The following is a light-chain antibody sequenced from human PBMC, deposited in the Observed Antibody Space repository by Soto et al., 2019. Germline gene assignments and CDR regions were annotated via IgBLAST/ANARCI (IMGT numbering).Light chain of an antibody. CDR1: QSVSSSY. CDR3: QQYGSSPWT. Sequence: EIVLTQSPGTLSLSPGERATLSCRASQSVSSSYLAWYQQKPGQAPRPLIYGASSRAIGIPDRFSGSGSGTDFTLTISGLEPEDFAVYYCQQYGSSPWTFCQGTKVEIK. CDR2: GAS. J-gene: IGKJ1*01. V-gene: IGKV3-20*01.